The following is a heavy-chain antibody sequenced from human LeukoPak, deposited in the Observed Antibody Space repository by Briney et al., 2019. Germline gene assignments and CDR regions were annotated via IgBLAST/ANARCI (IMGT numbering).Heavy chain of an antibody. Sequence: PSETLSLTCAVYGGSFSGYYWSWIRQPPGKGLEWIGEINHSGSTNYNPSLKSRVTISVDTSKNQFSLKLSSVTAADTAVYYCASSSWYFGTPWGVYWGQGTLVTVSS. V-gene: IGHV4-34*01. CDR2: INHSGST. CDR1: GGSFSGYY. CDR3: ASSSWYFGTPWGVY. J-gene: IGHJ4*02. D-gene: IGHD6-13*01.